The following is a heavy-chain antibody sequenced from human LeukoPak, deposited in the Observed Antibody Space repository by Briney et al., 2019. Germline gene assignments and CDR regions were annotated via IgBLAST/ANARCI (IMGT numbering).Heavy chain of an antibody. D-gene: IGHD5-18*01. V-gene: IGHV3-21*01. CDR1: GFTFSSYS. Sequence: TGGSLSLSCAASGFTFSSYSMNWVRQAPGKGLEWVSSISSSSSYIYYADSVKGRFTISRDNAKNSLYLQVNSLRAEDTAVYYCARDPPDTAMGTDYWGQGTLVTVSS. CDR2: ISSSSSYI. J-gene: IGHJ4*02. CDR3: ARDPPDTAMGTDY.